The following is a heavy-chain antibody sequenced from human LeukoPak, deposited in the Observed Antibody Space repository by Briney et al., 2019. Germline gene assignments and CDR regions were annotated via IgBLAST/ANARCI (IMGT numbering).Heavy chain of an antibody. CDR3: ARGDRTNGVCYLSLYYYYGMDV. D-gene: IGHD2-8*01. CDR1: GGSISSGGYY. CDR2: IYYSGST. V-gene: IGHV4-31*03. Sequence: PSETLSLTCTVSGGSISSGGYYWSWIRQHPGKGLEWIGYIYYSGSTHYNPSLKSRVTISVDTSKNQFSLKLSSVTAADTAVYYCARGDRTNGVCYLSLYYYYGMDVWGQGTTVTVSS. J-gene: IGHJ6*02.